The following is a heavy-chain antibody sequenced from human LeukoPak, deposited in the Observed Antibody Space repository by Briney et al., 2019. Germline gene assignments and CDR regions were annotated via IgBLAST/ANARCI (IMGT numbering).Heavy chain of an antibody. D-gene: IGHD6-19*01. CDR2: IYPGDSDT. J-gene: IGHJ4*02. CDR1: GSIFTSYW. CDR3: ARLWKRIAVAGGVDY. V-gene: IGHV5-51*01. Sequence: GASLQISCEGSGSIFTSYWIGWGRQLPGKGLEWMGIIYPGDSDTRYSPSFQGQVTISADKSISTAYLQWSSLKASDTAMYYCARLWKRIAVAGGVDYWGQGALVTVSS.